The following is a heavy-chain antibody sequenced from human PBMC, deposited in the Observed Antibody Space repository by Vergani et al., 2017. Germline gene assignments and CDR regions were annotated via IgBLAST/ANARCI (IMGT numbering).Heavy chain of an antibody. CDR1: GFTFDDYA. D-gene: IGHD3-3*01. Sequence: EVQLVESGGGLVQPGRSLRLSCAASGFTFDDYAMHWVRQAPGKGLEWVSGISWNSGSIGYADSVKGRFTISRDNAKNSLYLQMNSLRAEDTALYYCAKDPTRFLEWTNFDYWGQGTLVTGSS. J-gene: IGHJ4*02. CDR3: AKDPTRFLEWTNFDY. V-gene: IGHV3-9*01. CDR2: ISWNSGSI.